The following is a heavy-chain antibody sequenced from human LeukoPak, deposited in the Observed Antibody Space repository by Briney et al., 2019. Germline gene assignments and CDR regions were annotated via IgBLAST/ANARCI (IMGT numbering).Heavy chain of an antibody. CDR3: ARGSFRGYCLDTSCYTIIY. V-gene: IGHV1-8*01. CDR1: GYTFRSYD. J-gene: IGHJ4*02. CDR2: MNPDSGNT. Sequence: ASVKVSCKASGYTFRSYDINWVRQATGQGLEWMGWMNPDSGNTGYAQNFQGRVTMTSNTSITTAYMELTSLTSEDTAVYYCARGSFRGYCLDTSCYTIIYWGQGTLVTVSS. D-gene: IGHD2-2*02.